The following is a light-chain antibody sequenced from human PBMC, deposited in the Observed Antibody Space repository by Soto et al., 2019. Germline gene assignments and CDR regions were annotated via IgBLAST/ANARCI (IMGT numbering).Light chain of an antibody. CDR1: SSNIGSNT. V-gene: IGLV1-44*01. Sequence: QPVLTQAPSVSGTPVQRVTISCSGSSSNIGSNTVSWYQQVPGTAPKVLIYSNVQRPSGVPDRFSGSKSGTSASLAIGGLQSEDEADYYCAAWDGSLNGWVFGGGTKLTVL. CDR3: AAWDGSLNGWV. J-gene: IGLJ3*02. CDR2: SNV.